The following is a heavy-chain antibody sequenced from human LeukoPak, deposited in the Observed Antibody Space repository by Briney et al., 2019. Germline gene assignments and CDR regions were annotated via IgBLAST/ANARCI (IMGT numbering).Heavy chain of an antibody. Sequence: GGSLRLTCGASGFTVSNNHMSWVRQAPGKGLEWVSITYSDGTTYYADSVKGRFTISRDNSKNTLYLQMNSLRAEDTAVYYCAKGPEYSSGWYSQYWGQGTLVTVSS. D-gene: IGHD6-19*01. J-gene: IGHJ4*02. V-gene: IGHV3-53*01. CDR3: AKGPEYSSGWYSQY. CDR1: GFTVSNNH. CDR2: TYSDGTT.